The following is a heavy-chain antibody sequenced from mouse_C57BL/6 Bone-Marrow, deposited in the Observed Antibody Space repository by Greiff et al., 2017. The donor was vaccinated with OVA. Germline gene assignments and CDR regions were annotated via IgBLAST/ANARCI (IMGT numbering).Heavy chain of an antibody. CDR2: FHPYNDDT. Sequence: VKLMESGAELVKPGASVKMSCKASGYTFTTYPIEWMKQNHGKSLEWIGNFHPYNDDTKYNEKFKGKATLTVEKSSSTVYLELSRLTSDDSAVYYCAVLLRHPWFAYWGQGTLVTVSA. CDR3: AVLLRHPWFAY. D-gene: IGHD1-1*01. J-gene: IGHJ3*01. CDR1: GYTFTTYP. V-gene: IGHV1-47*01.